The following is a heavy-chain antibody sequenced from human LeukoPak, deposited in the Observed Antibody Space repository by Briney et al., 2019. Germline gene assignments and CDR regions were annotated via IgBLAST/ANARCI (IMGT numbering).Heavy chain of an antibody. CDR1: GFIFSDYY. V-gene: IGHV3-11*01. D-gene: IGHD1-1*01. Sequence: GGSLRLSCGASGFIFSDYYMSWIRQAPGKGLEWISYISSSGTPKYYAGSVKGRFTISRDNAKMSLFLQMNSLRDEDTAVYYCVRDDGHHWFDFWGQGTLVTVSS. CDR3: VRDDGHHWFDF. CDR2: ISSSGTPK. J-gene: IGHJ4*02.